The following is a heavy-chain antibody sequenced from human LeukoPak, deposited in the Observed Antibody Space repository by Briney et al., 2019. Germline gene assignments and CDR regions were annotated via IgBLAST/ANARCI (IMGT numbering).Heavy chain of an antibody. Sequence: ASVKVSCKASGYTFTGYYMHWVRQAPGQGLEWMGWMNPNSGNTAYAQKFQGRVTMTRDTSISTAYMELSSLTSEDTAVYYCARVSSPTVGNWFDPWGQGTQVTVSS. CDR1: GYTFTGYY. D-gene: IGHD1-26*01. CDR2: MNPNSGNT. J-gene: IGHJ5*02. V-gene: IGHV1-8*02. CDR3: ARVSSPTVGNWFDP.